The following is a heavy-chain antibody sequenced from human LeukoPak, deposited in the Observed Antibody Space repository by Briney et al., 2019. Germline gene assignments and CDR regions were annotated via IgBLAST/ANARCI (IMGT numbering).Heavy chain of an antibody. CDR3: AKDQIAAAGPPSIFDY. J-gene: IGHJ4*02. V-gene: IGHV3-23*01. D-gene: IGHD6-13*01. CDR1: GFTFSSYA. CDR2: ISGSGGST. Sequence: GGSLRLSCAAYGFTFSSYAMSWVRQAPGKGLEWVSAISGSGGSTYYADSVKGRFTISRDNSKNTLYLQMNSLRAEDTAVYYCAKDQIAAAGPPSIFDYWGQGTLVTVSS.